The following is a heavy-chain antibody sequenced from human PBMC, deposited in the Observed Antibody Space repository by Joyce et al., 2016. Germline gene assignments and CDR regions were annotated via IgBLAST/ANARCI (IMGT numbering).Heavy chain of an antibody. J-gene: IGHJ3*02. CDR2: ISAHHGNT. D-gene: IGHD3-22*01. V-gene: IGHV1-18*01. CDR3: ARDIHYYNSSGYYWGAFDI. Sequence: QVQLVQSGSEVKKPGASVEVYCKASGYIFTTYGISWVRQAPGQGFEWMGWISAHHGNTKYAQKFQGRITMTIYTSTSTAYMELESLRSDDTAVYYCARDIHYYNSSGYYWGAFDIWGQGTMVSVSS. CDR1: GYIFTTYG.